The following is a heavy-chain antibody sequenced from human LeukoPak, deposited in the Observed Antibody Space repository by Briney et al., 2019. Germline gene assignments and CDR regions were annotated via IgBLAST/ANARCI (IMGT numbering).Heavy chain of an antibody. CDR1: GFTFSSFA. V-gene: IGHV3-23*01. D-gene: IGHD3-22*01. CDR3: AKDRTHRRYYDSTGYYNQYDY. Sequence: GGSLRLSCAASGFTFSSFAMSWVRRAPGKGLESVPTISGNTAATYSGASVKGRFTISRDNSRHTLYLQMNSLRAEDTAIYYCAKDRTHRRYYDSTGYYNQYDYWGQGALVTVSS. J-gene: IGHJ4*02. CDR2: ISGNTAAT.